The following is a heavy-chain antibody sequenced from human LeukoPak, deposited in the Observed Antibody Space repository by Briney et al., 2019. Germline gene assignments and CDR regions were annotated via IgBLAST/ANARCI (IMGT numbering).Heavy chain of an antibody. V-gene: IGHV4-59*01. Sequence: SETLSLTCTVSGGSISSYYWTWIRQPPGKGLEWIAYIYYSGSTNSNPSLKSRVTISVDTSKNQFSQNLSSVTAADTAVYFCARAPYLHFFDYWGQGTLVTVSS. CDR1: GGSISSYY. CDR2: IYYSGST. CDR3: ARAPYLHFFDY. J-gene: IGHJ4*02. D-gene: IGHD2-2*01.